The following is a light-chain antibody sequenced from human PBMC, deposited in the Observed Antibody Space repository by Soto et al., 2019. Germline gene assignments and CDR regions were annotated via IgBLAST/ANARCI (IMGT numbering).Light chain of an antibody. CDR1: SSDVGSYNL. CDR3: CSYAGSSTFGPYV. Sequence: QSALTQPASVSGSPGQSITISCTGTSSDVGSYNLVSWYQQHPGKAPKLMIYEGSKRPSGVSNRFSGSKSGNTASLTISGLQAEDEADYYCCSYAGSSTFGPYVFGSATQLTVL. J-gene: IGLJ1*01. CDR2: EGS. V-gene: IGLV2-23*03.